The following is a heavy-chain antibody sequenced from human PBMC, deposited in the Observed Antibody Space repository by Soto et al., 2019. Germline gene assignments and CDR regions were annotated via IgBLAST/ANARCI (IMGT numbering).Heavy chain of an antibody. D-gene: IGHD6-13*01. Sequence: GASVKVSCKASGYTFTSYGFSWVRQAPGQGLEWMGWISVYNGNTDYAQTFQGRVTMTTDTSTSTAYMELRSLTSDDTAVYYCARDAALAAAGTYSLHYWGLGXLVTGYS. CDR2: ISVYNGNT. CDR3: ARDAALAAAGTYSLHY. CDR1: GYTFTSYG. V-gene: IGHV1-18*01. J-gene: IGHJ4*02.